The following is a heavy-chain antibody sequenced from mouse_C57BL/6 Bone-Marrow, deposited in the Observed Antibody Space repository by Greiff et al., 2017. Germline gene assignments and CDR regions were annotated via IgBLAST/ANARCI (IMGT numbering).Heavy chain of an antibody. J-gene: IGHJ1*03. Sequence: VQLQQSGAELVRPGASVKLSCTASGFNIKDDYMHWVKQRPEQGLEWIGWIDPENGDTEYASKFQGKATITADTSSNTANLQLSSLTSEDTAFDYCTTYYYGSSFVWGTGTTVTVSS. CDR1: GFNIKDDY. V-gene: IGHV14-4*01. CDR3: TTYYYGSSFV. CDR2: IDPENGDT. D-gene: IGHD1-1*01.